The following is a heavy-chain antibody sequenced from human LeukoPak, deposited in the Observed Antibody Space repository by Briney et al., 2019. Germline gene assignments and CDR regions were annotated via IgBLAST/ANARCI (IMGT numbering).Heavy chain of an antibody. Sequence: PSETLSLTCAVHGVSVGEYYWSWSRQSPGKGLEWIWEIRSGYTNYNPSLKTRVTISADTSENQLSLRLTSVTAADTAVYYCARMSSGHTDNRCYNSWGQGTLVTVSS. CDR1: GVSVGEYY. CDR3: ARMSSGHTDNRCYNS. D-gene: IGHD2-2*02. J-gene: IGHJ4*02. CDR2: IRSGYT. V-gene: IGHV4-34*01.